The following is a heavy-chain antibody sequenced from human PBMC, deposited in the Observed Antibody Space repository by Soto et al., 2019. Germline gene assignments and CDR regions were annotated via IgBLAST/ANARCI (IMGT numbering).Heavy chain of an antibody. D-gene: IGHD3-22*01. Sequence: GASVKVSCKASGGTFSSYAISWLRQAPGQGLEWMGWISAYNGNTNYAQKLQGRVTMTTDTSTSTAYMELRSLRSDDTAVYYCAREVYYYDSSGYKSDAFDIWGQGTMVTVSS. CDR1: GGTFSSYA. CDR3: AREVYYYDSSGYKSDAFDI. J-gene: IGHJ3*02. V-gene: IGHV1-18*01. CDR2: ISAYNGNT.